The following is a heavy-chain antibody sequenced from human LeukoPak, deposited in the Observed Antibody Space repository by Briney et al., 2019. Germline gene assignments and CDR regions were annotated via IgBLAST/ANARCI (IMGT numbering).Heavy chain of an antibody. CDR1: GGSISSYY. Sequence: SETLSLTCTVSGGSISSYYWSWIRQPPGKGLEWIGYIYYSGSTNYNPSLKSRVTISVGTSKNQFSLKLSSVTAADTAVYYCARAVVPAAMVFDYWGQGTLVTVSS. CDR3: ARAVVPAAMVFDY. CDR2: IYYSGST. V-gene: IGHV4-59*01. J-gene: IGHJ4*02. D-gene: IGHD2-2*01.